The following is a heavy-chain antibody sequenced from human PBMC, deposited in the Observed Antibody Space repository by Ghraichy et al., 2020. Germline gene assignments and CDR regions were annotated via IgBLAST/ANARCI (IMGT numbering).Heavy chain of an antibody. V-gene: IGHV3-23*01. CDR1: GFTFSSFA. CDR2: ISGNGGST. Sequence: GGSLRLSCVASGFTFSSFAMSWVRQAPGEGLEWVSAISGNGGSTHDADSVQGRFTISRDNSKNTLYLQMNSVKAEDTAVYYCAKRFGFSSAWFDYWGQGTLVTVSS. CDR3: AKRFGFSSAWFDY. D-gene: IGHD3-10*01. J-gene: IGHJ5*01.